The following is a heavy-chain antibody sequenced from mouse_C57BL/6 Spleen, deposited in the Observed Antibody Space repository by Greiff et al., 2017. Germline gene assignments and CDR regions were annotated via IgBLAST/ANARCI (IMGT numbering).Heavy chain of an antibody. CDR1: GYTFTDYE. Sequence: QVQLKESGAELVRPGASVTLSCKASGYTFTDYEMHWVKQTPVHGLEWIGAIDPETGGTAYNQKFKGKAILTADKSSSTAYMELRSLTSEDSAVYYCTRPPAYWGQGTLVTVSA. CDR3: TRPPAY. J-gene: IGHJ3*01. V-gene: IGHV1-15*01. CDR2: IDPETGGT.